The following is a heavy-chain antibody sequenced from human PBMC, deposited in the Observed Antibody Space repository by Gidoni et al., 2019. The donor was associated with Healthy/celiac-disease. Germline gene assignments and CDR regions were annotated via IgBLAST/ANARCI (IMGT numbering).Heavy chain of an antibody. V-gene: IGHV1-69*04. CDR3: ASGDSSGSAY. CDR1: GGTFSSYA. CDR2: IIPILGIA. J-gene: IGHJ4*02. D-gene: IGHD3-22*01. Sequence: QVQLVQSGAEVKKPGSSLKVSCKASGGTFSSYAISWVRQTPGKGLEWMGRIIPILGIANYAQKFQGRVTMTADKSTSTAYMELSSLRSEDTAVYYCASGDSSGSAYWGQGTLVTVSS.